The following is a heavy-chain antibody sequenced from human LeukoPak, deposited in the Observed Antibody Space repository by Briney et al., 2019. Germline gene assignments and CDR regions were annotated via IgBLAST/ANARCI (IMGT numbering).Heavy chain of an antibody. J-gene: IGHJ3*02. CDR1: EVTFTDNY. CDR3: VRGPRYYDDSGFHYGVFDI. V-gene: IGHV3-53*01. Sequence: GGSLRLSCAASEVTFTDNYMSWVRQAPGKGLQWVSVIYPGGNLYYSDSVKGRFIISRDNSKNTFSLQMNSLTADDTAVYYCVRGPRYYDDSGFHYGVFDIWGQGTLVTVSS. D-gene: IGHD3-16*01. CDR2: IYPGGNL.